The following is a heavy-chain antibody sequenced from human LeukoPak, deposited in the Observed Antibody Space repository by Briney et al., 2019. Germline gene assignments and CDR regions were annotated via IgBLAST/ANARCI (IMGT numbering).Heavy chain of an antibody. CDR1: GFTFSSYS. Sequence: GGSLRLSCAASGFTFSSYSMNWVRQAPGKGLEWVSYISSSSSTIYYAGSVKGRFTISRDNAKNSLYLQMSSLRDEDTAVYYCARVGPLWFGELFTPLPYYYYYGMDVWGQGTTVTVSS. V-gene: IGHV3-48*02. D-gene: IGHD3-10*01. J-gene: IGHJ6*02. CDR2: ISSSSSTI. CDR3: ARVGPLWFGELFTPLPYYYYYGMDV.